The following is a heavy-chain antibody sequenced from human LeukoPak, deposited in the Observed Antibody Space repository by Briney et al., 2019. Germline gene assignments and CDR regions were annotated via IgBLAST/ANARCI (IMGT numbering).Heavy chain of an antibody. CDR2: IYYSGST. J-gene: IGHJ3*02. Sequence: SETLSLTCTVYGGSLSSYYWSWIRQPPGKGLEWTGYIYYSGSTNYNPSLKSRVTISVDTSKNQFSLKLSSVTAADTAVYYCARDFGYYDSSGAVAFDIWGQGTMVTVSS. CDR3: ARDFGYYDSSGAVAFDI. V-gene: IGHV4-59*01. CDR1: GGSLSSYY. D-gene: IGHD3-22*01.